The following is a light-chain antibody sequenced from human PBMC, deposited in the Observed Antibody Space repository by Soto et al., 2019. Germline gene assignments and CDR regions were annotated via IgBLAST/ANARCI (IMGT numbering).Light chain of an antibody. CDR2: GAS. Sequence: EIVMMQSPATLSASPGERATLSCRASQSVSTNLAWYQQKPGQAPRLLIYGASTMATGIPARFSGSGSGTEFTLTISSLQSEDFAVYYCQQYNNWPPYTFGQGTKLEIK. CDR1: QSVSTN. J-gene: IGKJ2*01. CDR3: QQYNNWPPYT. V-gene: IGKV3-15*01.